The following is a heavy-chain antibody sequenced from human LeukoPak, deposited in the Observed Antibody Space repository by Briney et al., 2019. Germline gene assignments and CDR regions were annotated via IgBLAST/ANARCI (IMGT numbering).Heavy chain of an antibody. V-gene: IGHV4-39*01. Sequence: SETLSLTCTVSGGSISSSSYYWGWIRQPPGKGLEWIGSIYYSGSTYYNPSLKSRVTISVDTSKNQFSLKLSSVTAADTAVYYCARLTAVAAAFDYWGQGTLVTVSS. CDR2: IYYSGST. CDR3: ARLTAVAAAFDY. J-gene: IGHJ4*02. D-gene: IGHD6-19*01. CDR1: GGSISSSSYY.